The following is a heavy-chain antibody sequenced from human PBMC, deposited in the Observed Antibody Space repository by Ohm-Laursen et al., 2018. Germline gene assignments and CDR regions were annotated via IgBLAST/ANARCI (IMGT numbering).Heavy chain of an antibody. CDR2: ISWNSGSI. Sequence: SLRLSCTASGFTFDDYAMHWVRQAPGKGLEWVSGISWNSGSIGYADSVKGRFTISRDNAKNSLYLQMNSLRAEDTAVYYCARGITMIVTDAFDIWGQGTMVTVSS. CDR1: GFTFDDYA. D-gene: IGHD3-22*01. V-gene: IGHV3-9*01. CDR3: ARGITMIVTDAFDI. J-gene: IGHJ3*02.